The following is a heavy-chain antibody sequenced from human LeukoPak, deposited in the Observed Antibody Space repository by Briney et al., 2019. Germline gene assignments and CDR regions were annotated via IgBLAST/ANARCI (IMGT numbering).Heavy chain of an antibody. CDR3: ARDHSGGDNSGYFGLSNLNYYYYGMDV. J-gene: IGHJ6*02. D-gene: IGHD3-22*01. CDR2: IIPILGTA. V-gene: IGHV1-69*04. Sequence: EASVKVSCKASGGTFSSYAISWVRQAPGQGLEWMGRIIPILGTANYAQKFQGRVTITADKSTSTAYMELSSLRSEDTAVYYCARDHSGGDNSGYFGLSNLNYYYYGMDVWGQGTTVTVSS. CDR1: GGTFSSYA.